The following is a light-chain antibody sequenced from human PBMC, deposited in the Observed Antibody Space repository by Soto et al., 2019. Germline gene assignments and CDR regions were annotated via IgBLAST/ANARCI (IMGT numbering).Light chain of an antibody. J-gene: IGKJ1*01. CDR3: QQYNNYFWA. Sequence: DIKITQSPHSLSASLGERVTKTIQASQDIRNYLNWYQHKPGKAPKVLIYDASNLDTGVPSRFSGSGSGTEFTLTISSLQPDDLATYYCQQYNNYFWAFGQGTKVDIK. CDR2: DAS. V-gene: IGKV1-33*01. CDR1: QDIRNY.